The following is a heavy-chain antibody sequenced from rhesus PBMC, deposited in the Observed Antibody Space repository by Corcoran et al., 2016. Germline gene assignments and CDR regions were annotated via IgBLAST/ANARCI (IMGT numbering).Heavy chain of an antibody. CDR1: GGSLSSNY. J-gene: IGHJ4*01. Sequence: QVPLQESGPGLVKPLETLSLPCAVSGGSLSSNYWSWIRQAPGKGREWIGYIHGSGSSTNYNPSLKSRVTLAVDTSKNQLSLKLSSVTAADTAVYYCARHGYSGSYYGYWGQGVLVTVSS. CDR2: IHGSGSST. D-gene: IGHD3-16*01. V-gene: IGHV4S11*01. CDR3: ARHGYSGSYYGY.